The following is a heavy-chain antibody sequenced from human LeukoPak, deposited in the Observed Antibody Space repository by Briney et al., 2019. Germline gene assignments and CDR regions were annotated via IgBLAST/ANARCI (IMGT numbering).Heavy chain of an antibody. V-gene: IGHV1-46*01. Sequence: ASVKVSCKASGYTFTSYDINWVRQAPGQGLEWMGIINPSGGSTSYAQKFQGRVTMTRDTSTSTVYMELSSLRSEDTAVYYCARAYKYCSSTGCPSTNWFDPWGQGTLVTVSS. CDR1: GYTFTSYD. D-gene: IGHD2-2*01. CDR2: INPSGGST. CDR3: ARAYKYCSSTGCPSTNWFDP. J-gene: IGHJ5*02.